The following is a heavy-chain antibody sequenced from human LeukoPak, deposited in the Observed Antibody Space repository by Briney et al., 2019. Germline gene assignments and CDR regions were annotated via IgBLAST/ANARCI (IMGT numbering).Heavy chain of an antibody. D-gene: IGHD3-22*01. J-gene: IGHJ6*03. CDR3: AGSKGSSGYYYARDYYYYMDV. V-gene: IGHV1-2*06. CDR2: INPNSGGT. Sequence: EASVKVSCKTSGYTFTGYYMHWVRQAPGQGLEWMGRINPNSGGTNYAQKFQGRVTMTRDTSISTAYMELRRLRSDDTAVYYCAGSKGSSGYYYARDYYYYMDVWGKGTTVTVSS. CDR1: GYTFTGYY.